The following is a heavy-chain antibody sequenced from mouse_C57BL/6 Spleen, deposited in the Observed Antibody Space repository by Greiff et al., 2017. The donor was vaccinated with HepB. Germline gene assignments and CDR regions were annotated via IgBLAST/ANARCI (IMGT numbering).Heavy chain of an antibody. Sequence: EVQLQQSGAELVRPGASVKLSCTASGFNIKDDYMHWVKQRPEQGLEWIGWIDPENGDTEYASKFQGKATITADTSSNTAYLQHSSLTSEDTAVYYCTRYNGYYAMDYWGQGTSVTVSS. CDR3: TRYNGYYAMDY. J-gene: IGHJ4*01. CDR2: IDPENGDT. D-gene: IGHD1-3*01. CDR1: GFNIKDDY. V-gene: IGHV14-4*01.